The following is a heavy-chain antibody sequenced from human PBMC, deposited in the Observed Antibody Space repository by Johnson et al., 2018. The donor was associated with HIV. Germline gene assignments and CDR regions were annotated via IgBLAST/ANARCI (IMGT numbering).Heavy chain of an antibody. Sequence: VQLVESGGGVVQPGGSLRLSCAASGFTFSSYGMHWVRQAPGKGLEWVANINVDGSQTFYLDSVQGRFTISRDNVNNSVFLLLNNLRVEDTAVYFCVRAHLIYPKNAYDMWGPGTMVTVSS. D-gene: IGHD3-16*02. CDR3: VRAHLIYPKNAYDM. J-gene: IGHJ3*02. CDR2: INVDGSQT. CDR1: GFTFSSYG. V-gene: IGHV3-7*01.